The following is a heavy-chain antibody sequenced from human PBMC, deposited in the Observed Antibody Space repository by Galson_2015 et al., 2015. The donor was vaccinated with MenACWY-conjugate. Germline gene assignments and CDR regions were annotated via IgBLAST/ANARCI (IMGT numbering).Heavy chain of an antibody. CDR1: TDSLTNCFFY. CDR3: ARGAGVTWPIPEN. V-gene: IGHV4-31*03. CDR2: VSSRGGT. Sequence: SLTCNVSTDSLTNCFFYWTWIRQRPGQGLEWIGDVSSRGGTDSHPSLESRVTISVDTSKKQFSLSLSSVTAADTAVYYCARGAGVTWPIPENWGQGTLVT. J-gene: IGHJ4*02. D-gene: IGHD2-21*02.